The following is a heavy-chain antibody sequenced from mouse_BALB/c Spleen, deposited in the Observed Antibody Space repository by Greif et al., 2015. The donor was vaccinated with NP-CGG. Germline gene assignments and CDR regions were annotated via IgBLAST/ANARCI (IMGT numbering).Heavy chain of an antibody. J-gene: IGHJ4*01. CDR2: IYPGSGNT. CDR3: ARRTGTEAMDY. CDR1: GYTFTDYY. D-gene: IGHD4-1*01. V-gene: IGHV1-84*02. Sequence: VQLQQSGPELVKPGASVKISRKASGYTFTDYYISWVKQKPGQGLEWIGWIYPGSGNTKYNEKFKGKATLTVDTSSSTAYMQLSSLTSEDTAVYFCARRTGTEAMDYWGQGTSVTVSS.